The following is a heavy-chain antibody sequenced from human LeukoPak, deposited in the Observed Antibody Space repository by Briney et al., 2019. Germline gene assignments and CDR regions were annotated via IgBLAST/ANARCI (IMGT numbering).Heavy chain of an antibody. D-gene: IGHD4-11*01. J-gene: IGHJ4*02. CDR1: GFTFSNYW. V-gene: IGHV3-7*01. CDR3: AKAPTVTTYSY. Sequence: QSGGSLRLSCAASGFTFSNYWMSWVRQVPGKGLEWVANIMQDGSEKFYVGSVKGRFTISRDNSKNTLYLQMNSLRAEDTAVYYCAKAPTVTTYSYWGQGTLVTVSS. CDR2: IMQDGSEK.